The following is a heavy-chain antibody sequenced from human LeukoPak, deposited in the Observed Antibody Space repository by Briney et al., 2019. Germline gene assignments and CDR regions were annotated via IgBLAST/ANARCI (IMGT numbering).Heavy chain of an antibody. V-gene: IGHV1-8*01. Sequence: ASVKVSCKASGYTFTSYDIHWVRQATGQGLEWMGWMNPNSGNTGYAQKFQGRVTMTAERSTNTAYMELRGLTFDDTAVFYCATTTATSGSSLYWGQGTLVNVAS. J-gene: IGHJ4*02. CDR2: MNPNSGNT. CDR1: GYTFTSYD. D-gene: IGHD6-19*01. CDR3: ATTTATSGSSLY.